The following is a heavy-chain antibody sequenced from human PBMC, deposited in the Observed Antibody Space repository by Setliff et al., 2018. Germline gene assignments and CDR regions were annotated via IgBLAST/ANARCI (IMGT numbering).Heavy chain of an antibody. CDR1: GFTFSNYW. V-gene: IGHV3-74*01. CDR2: INGDGSST. J-gene: IGHJ4*02. CDR3: ARTCSGSGCYAGLES. Sequence: PGGSLRLSCEASGFTFSNYWMHWVRQGPGKPLVWVSRINGDGSSTTYADSVKGRFTISRDNSKNTLYLQMNSLRPDDTAVYYCARTCSGSGCYAGLESWGQGTPVTVSS. D-gene: IGHD2-15*01.